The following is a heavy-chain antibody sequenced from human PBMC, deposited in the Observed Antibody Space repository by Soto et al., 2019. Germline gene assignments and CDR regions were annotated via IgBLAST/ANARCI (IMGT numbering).Heavy chain of an antibody. V-gene: IGHV3-74*01. CDR2: INSDGSTT. J-gene: IGHJ3*01. CDR1: GLSFRSSW. Sequence: PGGSLRLSCAASGLSFRSSWMHWVRKAPGKGLVWVSRINSDGSTTNYADSVKGRFTISRDNAKNSLYLQMNSLRAEDTAVYYCASQHGYCSGGSCYSVWGQGTMVTVSS. CDR3: ASQHGYCSGGSCYSV. D-gene: IGHD2-15*01.